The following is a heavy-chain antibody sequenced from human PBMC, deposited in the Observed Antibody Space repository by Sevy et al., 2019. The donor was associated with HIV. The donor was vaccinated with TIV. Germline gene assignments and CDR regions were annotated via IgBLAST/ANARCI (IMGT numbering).Heavy chain of an antibody. CDR3: TRVDYYDTSGSHY. V-gene: IGHV3-21*01. CDR1: GFTFRDYS. CDR2: IRSGSSYK. J-gene: IGHJ4*02. D-gene: IGHD3-22*01. Sequence: GGSLRLSCEASGFTFRDYSMNWVRQAPGKGLEWVSSIRSGSSYKKYGDSVKGRFTMSRDNAKNSLYLQLNSLRAEDTAVYYCTRVDYYDTSGSHYWGQGTLVTVSS.